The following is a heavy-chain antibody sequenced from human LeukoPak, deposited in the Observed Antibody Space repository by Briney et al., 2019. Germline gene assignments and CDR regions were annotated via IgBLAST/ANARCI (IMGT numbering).Heavy chain of an antibody. CDR3: ARVEGSGWLGDYFDY. D-gene: IGHD6-19*01. CDR2: IKQDGSEK. Sequence: GGSLRLSCAASGFTFSSYWMSWVRQAPGKGLEWVANIKQDGSEKYYVDSVKGRFTISRDSAKNSLYLQMNSLRAEDTAVYYCARVEGSGWLGDYFDYWGQGTLVTVSS. J-gene: IGHJ4*02. V-gene: IGHV3-7*01. CDR1: GFTFSSYW.